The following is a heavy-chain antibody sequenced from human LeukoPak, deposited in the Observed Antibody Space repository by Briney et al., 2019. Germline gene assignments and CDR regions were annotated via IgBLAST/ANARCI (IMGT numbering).Heavy chain of an antibody. CDR1: GDTFSGYY. Sequence: GASVKVSCKASGDTFSGYYVHWVRQAPGQGLEWMGWMNPKSGGTNYAQKFQGRVTMTREMSISTAYMELSRLRSADTAVYYCAEMADGAFGVWGQGTMVTVSS. D-gene: IGHD2-8*01. CDR3: AEMADGAFGV. CDR2: MNPKSGGT. J-gene: IGHJ3*01. V-gene: IGHV1-2*02.